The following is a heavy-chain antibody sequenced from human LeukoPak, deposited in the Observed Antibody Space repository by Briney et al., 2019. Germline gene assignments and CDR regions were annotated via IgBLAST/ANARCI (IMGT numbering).Heavy chain of an antibody. D-gene: IGHD3-10*01. J-gene: IGHJ3*02. V-gene: IGHV3-7*03. CDR2: IKQDGSEK. CDR3: ARMTYDYYGSGSYYPDAFDI. CDR1: GFTFSSYW. Sequence: TGGSLRLSCAASGFTFSSYWMSWVRQAPGRGLECVANIKQDGSEKYYVDSVKGRFTISRDNAKNSLYLQMNSLRAEDTAVYYCARMTYDYYGSGSYYPDAFDIWGQGTMVTVSS.